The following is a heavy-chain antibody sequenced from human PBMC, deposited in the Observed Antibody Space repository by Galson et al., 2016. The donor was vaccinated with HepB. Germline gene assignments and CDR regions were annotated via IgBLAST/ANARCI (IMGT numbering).Heavy chain of an antibody. Sequence: SVKVSCKASGGSFRNSAISWVRQAPGQGLEWMGGIIPIFGTATYGERFQGRVTITADDSTTTAYMELNGLRPEDTAGYYCSRVSDYYGMGTNGWFDPWGHGTLVTVSS. CDR1: GGSFRNSA. D-gene: IGHD3-9*01. CDR3: SRVSDYYGMGTNGWFDP. J-gene: IGHJ5*02. CDR2: IIPIFGTA. V-gene: IGHV1-69*13.